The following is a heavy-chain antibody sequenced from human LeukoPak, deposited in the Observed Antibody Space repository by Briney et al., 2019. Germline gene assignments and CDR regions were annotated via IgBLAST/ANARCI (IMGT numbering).Heavy chain of an antibody. CDR2: ISGSGGST. Sequence: GGSLRLSCAASGFTVSSNYMSWVRQAPGKGLEWVSAISGSGGSTYYADSVKGRFTISRDNSKNTLYLQMNSLRAEDTAVYYCAAEWHDAFDIWGQGTMVTVSS. J-gene: IGHJ3*02. D-gene: IGHD3-3*01. CDR1: GFTVSSNY. V-gene: IGHV3-23*01. CDR3: AAEWHDAFDI.